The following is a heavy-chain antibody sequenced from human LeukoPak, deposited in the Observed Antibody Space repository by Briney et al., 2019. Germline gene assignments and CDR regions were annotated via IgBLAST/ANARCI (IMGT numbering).Heavy chain of an antibody. CDR2: ISSDGGSQ. CDR1: GLYCTSFT. J-gene: IGHJ3*01. CDR3: ARASFDV. V-gene: IGHV3-30-3*01. Sequence: GTSLRLSCGAAGLYCTSFTMHWVRQATGTGLQWVALISSDGGSQYYADSVKGRFTISRDTSNHTLFLQMDSLRTGDTAMYYCARASFDVWGQGTMVTVSS.